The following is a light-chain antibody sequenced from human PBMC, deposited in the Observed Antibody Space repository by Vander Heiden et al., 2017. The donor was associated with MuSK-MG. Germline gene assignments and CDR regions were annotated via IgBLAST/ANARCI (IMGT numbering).Light chain of an antibody. CDR2: DAS. CDR3: QQRST. V-gene: IGKV1-33*01. Sequence: DIQMTQSPSSLSASVGDRVTITCQASQDISNYLNWYQQKPGKAPKLLIYDASNLETGVQSRFSGSGSGTDFTFTISSLQPEDIATYDCQQRSTFGGGTKVEIK. J-gene: IGKJ4*01. CDR1: QDISNY.